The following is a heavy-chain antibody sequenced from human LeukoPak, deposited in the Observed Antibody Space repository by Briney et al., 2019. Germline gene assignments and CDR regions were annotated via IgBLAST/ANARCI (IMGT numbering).Heavy chain of an antibody. V-gene: IGHV4-59*01. CDR3: ARDRPDGITGTRGPYGMDV. CDR2: IYYSGST. J-gene: IGHJ6*04. D-gene: IGHD1-20*01. Sequence: PSETLSLTCTVSGGSISSYYWCWIRQPPGKGLEWIGYIYYSGSTNYNPSLKSRVTISVDTSKNQFSLKLSSVTAADTAVYYCARDRPDGITGTRGPYGMDVWGKGTTVTVSS. CDR1: GGSISSYY.